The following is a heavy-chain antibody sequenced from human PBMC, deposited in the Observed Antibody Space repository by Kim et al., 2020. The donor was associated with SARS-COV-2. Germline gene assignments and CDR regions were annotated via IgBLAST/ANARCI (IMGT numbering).Heavy chain of an antibody. J-gene: IGHJ3*02. CDR3: ARGGLVGSSWLADAFDI. CDR2: IYYSGST. CDR1: GGSISSYY. V-gene: IGHV4-59*13. D-gene: IGHD6-13*01. Sequence: SETLSLTCTVSGGSISSYYWSWIRQPPGKGLEWIGYIYYSGSTNYNLSLKSRVTISVDTSKNQFSLKLSSVTAADTAVYYCARGGLVGSSWLADAFDIWGKGTMIAVSS.